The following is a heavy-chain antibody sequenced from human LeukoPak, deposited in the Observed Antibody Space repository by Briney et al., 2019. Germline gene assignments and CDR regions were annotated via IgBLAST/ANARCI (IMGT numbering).Heavy chain of an antibody. J-gene: IGHJ5*02. CDR1: GGTFSSYA. CDR3: ARGVTIFGVDYNWFDP. D-gene: IGHD3-3*01. Sequence: SVKVSCKASGGTFSSYAISWVRQAPGQGLEWMGRIIPIFGIANYAQKFQGRVTITADKSTSTAYMELSSLRPEDTAVNYCARGVTIFGVDYNWFDPWGQGTLVTVSS. V-gene: IGHV1-69*04. CDR2: IIPIFGIA.